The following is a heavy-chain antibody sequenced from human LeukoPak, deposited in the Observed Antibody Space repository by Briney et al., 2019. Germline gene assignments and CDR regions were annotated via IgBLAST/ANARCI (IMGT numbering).Heavy chain of an antibody. V-gene: IGHV3-23*01. CDR1: GFTFSSYG. CDR3: ASSPDAFDI. Sequence: GGSLRLSCAASGFTFSSYGMSWVRQAPGKGLEWVSAISGSGGSTYYADSVKGRFTISRDNSKNTLYLEMSSLRSEDAAVYYCASSPDAFDIWGQGTMVTVSS. J-gene: IGHJ3*02. CDR2: ISGSGGST.